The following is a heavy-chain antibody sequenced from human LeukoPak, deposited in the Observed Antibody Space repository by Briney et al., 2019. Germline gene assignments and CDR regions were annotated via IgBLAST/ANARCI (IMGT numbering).Heavy chain of an antibody. D-gene: IGHD3-3*01. J-gene: IGHJ5*02. CDR3: ARVTIFGVVIIPVVLLGWFDP. CDR1: GGSISSSSYY. CDR2: IYYSGST. V-gene: IGHV4-39*07. Sequence: PSETLSLTCTVSGGSISSSSYYWGWIRQPPGKGLEWIGSIYYSGSTYYNPSLKSRVTISVDTSKNQFSLKLSSVTAADTAVYYCARVTIFGVVIIPVVLLGWFDPWGQGTLVTVSS.